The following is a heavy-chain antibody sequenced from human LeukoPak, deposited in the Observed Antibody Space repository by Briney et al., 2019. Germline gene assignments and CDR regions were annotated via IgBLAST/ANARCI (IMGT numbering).Heavy chain of an antibody. V-gene: IGHV3-11*01. D-gene: IGHD6-13*01. CDR2: ISSSGSTI. CDR3: GRIAAAVDY. Sequence: GGSLRLSCAASGFTVSSNYMSWIRQAPGKGLEWVSYISSSGSTIYYADSVKGRFTISRGNAKNSLYLQMNSLRAADTAVYYCGRIAAAVDYWGQGTLVTVSS. J-gene: IGHJ4*02. CDR1: GFTVSSNY.